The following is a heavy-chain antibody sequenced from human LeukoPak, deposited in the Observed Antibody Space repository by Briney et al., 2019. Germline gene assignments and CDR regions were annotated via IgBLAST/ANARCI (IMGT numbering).Heavy chain of an antibody. V-gene: IGHV3-66*01. J-gene: IGHJ5*02. Sequence: GGSLRLSCAASGFTFSSYAMSWVRQAPGKGLEWVSVIYSGGSTDYADSVKGRFTISRDNSKNTVYLQMNSLRVEDTAVYYCARDLGSAAWFDPWGQGTLVTVSS. D-gene: IGHD3-10*01. CDR1: GFTFSSYA. CDR3: ARDLGSAAWFDP. CDR2: IYSGGST.